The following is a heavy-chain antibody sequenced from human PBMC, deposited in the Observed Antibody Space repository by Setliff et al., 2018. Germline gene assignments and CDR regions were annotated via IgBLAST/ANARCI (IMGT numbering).Heavy chain of an antibody. V-gene: IGHV1-18*01. J-gene: IGHJ4*02. CDR2: VFTATDDT. CDR1: GYTSLNYG. CDR3: VRQDILTGYYAFDY. Sequence: GASVKVSCKASGYTSLNYGISWVRQAPGQGLEWMGRVFTATDDTQFRTEFQGRVSVTRDTSMSTTYMELSGLRSDDTAVYYCVRQDILTGYYAFDYWGQGTLVTVSS. D-gene: IGHD3-9*01.